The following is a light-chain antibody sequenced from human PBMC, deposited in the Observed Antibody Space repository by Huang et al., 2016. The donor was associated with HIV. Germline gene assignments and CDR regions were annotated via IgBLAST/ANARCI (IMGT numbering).Light chain of an antibody. Sequence: PGETATLSCRARQTLDYNYLAWFQQHPGQPPRLLLYSASSRTTDVPERFTGSGSGADFALAITGLEPEDFAVYFCQQYGNSPYTFGQGTRLDIK. J-gene: IGKJ2*01. CDR2: SAS. V-gene: IGKV3-20*01. CDR3: QQYGNSPYT. CDR1: QTLDYNY.